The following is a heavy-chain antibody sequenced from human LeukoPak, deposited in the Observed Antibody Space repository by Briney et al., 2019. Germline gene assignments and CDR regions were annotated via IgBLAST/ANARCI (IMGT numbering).Heavy chain of an antibody. D-gene: IGHD6-13*01. CDR1: GFTVSSNY. V-gene: IGHV3-66*01. J-gene: IGHJ6*03. CDR2: IYSGGST. CDR3: ARVGGTGSSWHRTYYYYMDV. Sequence: GGSLRLSCAASGFTVSSNYMSWVRQAPGKGLEWVSVIYSGGSTYYADSVKGRFTISRDNSKNTLYLQMNSLRAEDTAVYYCARVGGTGSSWHRTYYYYMDVWGKGTTVTVSS.